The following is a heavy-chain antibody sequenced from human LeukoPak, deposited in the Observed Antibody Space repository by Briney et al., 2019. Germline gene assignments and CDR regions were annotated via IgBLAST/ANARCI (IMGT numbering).Heavy chain of an antibody. D-gene: IGHD2-8*01. J-gene: IGHJ4*02. CDR1: DYTFTNYG. V-gene: IGHV1-18*01. CDR3: ARTNLDCKNGVCYDY. CDR2: ISVYNGKT. Sequence: ASVKVSCKASDYTFTNYGISWVRQAPGQGLEWVGWISVYNGKTYYAQNFQGRVTVTTDTSTSTAYMDLRSLRSDDTAVYYCARTNLDCKNGVCYDYWGQGTPVTVSS.